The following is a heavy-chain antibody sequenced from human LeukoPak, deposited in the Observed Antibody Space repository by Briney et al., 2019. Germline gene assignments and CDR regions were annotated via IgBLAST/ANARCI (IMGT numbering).Heavy chain of an antibody. CDR3: ARGGDYGSGSYLVVDP. V-gene: IGHV4-34*01. D-gene: IGHD3-10*01. CDR1: GRSFSGYY. Sequence: SETLSLTCAVYGRSFSGYYWTWIRQTPGKGLEWIGEINHSGITDYNPSLRSRVTISVDTSKNQFSLRLSSVTAADTAVYYCARGGDYGSGSYLVVDPWGQGTLVTVSS. J-gene: IGHJ5*02. CDR2: INHSGIT.